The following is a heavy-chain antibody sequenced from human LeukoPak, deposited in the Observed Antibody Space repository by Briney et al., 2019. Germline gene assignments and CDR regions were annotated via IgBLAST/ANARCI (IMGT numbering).Heavy chain of an antibody. Sequence: GASVKVSCKASGYTFTGYYMHWVRQAPGQGLEWMGWINPNSGGTNYAQKFQGRVTMTRDTSISTAYMELSRLRSDDTAVYYCARWGGSGSYYTLGVESYYYFDYWGQGTLVTVSS. CDR3: ARWGGSGSYYTLGVESYYYFDY. CDR2: INPNSGGT. J-gene: IGHJ4*02. V-gene: IGHV1-2*02. CDR1: GYTFTGYY. D-gene: IGHD3-10*01.